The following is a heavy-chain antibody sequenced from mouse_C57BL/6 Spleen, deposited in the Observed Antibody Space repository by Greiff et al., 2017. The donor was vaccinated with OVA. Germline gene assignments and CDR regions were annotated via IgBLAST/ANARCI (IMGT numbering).Heavy chain of an antibody. Sequence: VMLVESGPGLVAPSQSLSITCTVSGFSLTSYAISWVRQPPGKGLEWLGVIWTGGGPNYNSALKSRLSISKDNSKSQVFLKMNSLQTDDTARYYCATRTGTGAMDYWGQGTSVTVSS. J-gene: IGHJ4*01. D-gene: IGHD4-1*01. CDR2: IWTGGGP. CDR1: GFSLTSYA. V-gene: IGHV2-9-1*01. CDR3: ATRTGTGAMDY.